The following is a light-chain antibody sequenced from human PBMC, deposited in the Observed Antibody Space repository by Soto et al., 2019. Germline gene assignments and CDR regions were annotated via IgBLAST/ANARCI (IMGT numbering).Light chain of an antibody. Sequence: QSVLAQPPSASGSPGQRVTISCSGSRSNIGSSYVYWYQQFPGTAPKLLIYRNDQRPSGVPDRFSGPKSGPSASLAISGLRSEDEAVYYCAAWDDSLSVWVFGGGTKVTVL. CDR1: RSNIGSSY. J-gene: IGLJ3*02. V-gene: IGLV1-47*01. CDR2: RND. CDR3: AAWDDSLSVWV.